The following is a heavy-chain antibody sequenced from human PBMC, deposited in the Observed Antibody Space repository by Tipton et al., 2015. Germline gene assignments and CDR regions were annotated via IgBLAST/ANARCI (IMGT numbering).Heavy chain of an antibody. CDR2: IYYSGST. D-gene: IGHD3-22*01. Sequence: TLSLTCTVSGDSISRSSYSWGWIRQPPGKGLEWIGSIYYSGSTFYSPFLKSRVTISVDTSKNQFSLKLRSVTAADTAVFFCARQTTLEFYDSAGYYFRGDAFDIWGQGTMVTVSS. CDR3: ARQTTLEFYDSAGYYFRGDAFDI. CDR1: GDSISRSSYS. V-gene: IGHV4-39*01. J-gene: IGHJ3*02.